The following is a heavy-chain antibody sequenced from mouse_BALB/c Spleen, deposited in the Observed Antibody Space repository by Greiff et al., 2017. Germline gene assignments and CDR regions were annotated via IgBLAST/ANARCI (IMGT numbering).Heavy chain of an antibody. D-gene: IGHD1-1*01. CDR2: ISYSGST. J-gene: IGHJ3*01. CDR1: GYSITSDYA. CDR3: AIYYGSLSWFAY. V-gene: IGHV3-2*02. Sequence: EVKLLESGPGLVKPSQSLSLTCTVTGYSITSDYAWNWIRQFPGNKLEWMGYISYSGSTSYNPSLKSRISITRDTSKNQFFLPLNSVTTEDTATYYFAIYYGSLSWFAYWGQGTLVTVAA.